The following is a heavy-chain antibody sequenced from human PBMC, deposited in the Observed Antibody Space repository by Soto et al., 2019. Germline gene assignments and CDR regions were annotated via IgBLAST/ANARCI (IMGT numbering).Heavy chain of an antibody. D-gene: IGHD2-21*01. J-gene: IGHJ4*02. Sequence: SETLSLTCTVSGGSVTSYYWSWIRQPPGKGLEWIGYIYYDGSTNYNPSLKSRVTISADTSKNQFSLKLSSVTAADTAVYYCARVPLPLAYCGGECYFTDYWGQGTLVTVSS. CDR1: GGSVTSYY. CDR3: ARVPLPLAYCGGECYFTDY. V-gene: IGHV4-59*02. CDR2: IYYDGST.